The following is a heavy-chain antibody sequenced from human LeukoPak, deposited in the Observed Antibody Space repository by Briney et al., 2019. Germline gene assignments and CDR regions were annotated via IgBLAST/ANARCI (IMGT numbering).Heavy chain of an antibody. D-gene: IGHD6-19*01. Sequence: SETLSLTCTVSGDSITNDNHYWSWIRQPAGKGLEWIGRISATGNTNYNPSLKSRVTISADTSKNQFSLRLSSVTAADTAVYYCASMTAVAGLFDHWGQGTLVTVSS. V-gene: IGHV4-61*02. CDR3: ASMTAVAGLFDH. J-gene: IGHJ4*02. CDR2: ISATGNT. CDR1: GDSITNDNHY.